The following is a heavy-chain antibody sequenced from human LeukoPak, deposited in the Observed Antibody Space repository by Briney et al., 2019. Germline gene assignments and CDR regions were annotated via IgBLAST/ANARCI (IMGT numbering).Heavy chain of an antibody. CDR1: GFTFSGSA. V-gene: IGHV3-30-3*01. CDR2: ISYDGSNK. D-gene: IGHD6-19*01. J-gene: IGHJ4*02. CDR3: ARSSGFLYFDY. Sequence: GGSLRLSCVASGFTFSGSAIHWVRQAPGKGLEWVAVISYDGSNKYYADSVKGRFTISRDNSKNTLYLQMNSLRAEDTAVYYCARSSGFLYFDYWGQGTLVTVSS.